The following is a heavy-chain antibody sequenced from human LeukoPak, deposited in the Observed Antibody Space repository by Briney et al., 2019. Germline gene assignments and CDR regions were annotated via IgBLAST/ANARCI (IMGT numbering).Heavy chain of an antibody. V-gene: IGHV7-4-1*02. D-gene: IGHD2-15*01. J-gene: IGHJ6*03. CDR2: INTNTGNP. Sequence: ASVKVSCKASGYTFTSYGISWVRQAPGQGLEWMGWINTNTGNPTYVQGFTGRFVFSLDTSVSTAYLQISSLKAEDTAVYYCARDSGDIVVVERQGGYYYYMDVWGKGTTVTVSS. CDR1: GYTFTSYG. CDR3: ARDSGDIVVVERQGGYYYYMDV.